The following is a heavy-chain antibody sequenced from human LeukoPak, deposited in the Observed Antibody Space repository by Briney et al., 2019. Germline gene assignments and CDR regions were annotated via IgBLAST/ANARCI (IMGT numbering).Heavy chain of an antibody. CDR3: AKAYYDILTGYYPYYYYYYMDV. Sequence: GGSLRLSCAASGFTFSSYGMHWVRQAPGKGLEWVAFIRYDGSNKYYADSVKGRFTISRDNSKNTLYLQMNSLRAEDTAVYYCAKAYYDILTGYYPYYYYYYMDVWGKGTTVTVSS. V-gene: IGHV3-30*02. CDR1: GFTFSSYG. CDR2: IRYDGSNK. J-gene: IGHJ6*03. D-gene: IGHD3-9*01.